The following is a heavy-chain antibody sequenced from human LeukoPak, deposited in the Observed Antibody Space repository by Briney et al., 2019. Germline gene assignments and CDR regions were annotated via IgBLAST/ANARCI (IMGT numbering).Heavy chain of an antibody. V-gene: IGHV1-46*01. D-gene: IGHD4-17*01. CDR2: INPSVGST. J-gene: IGHJ4*02. CDR3: ARGKYGDWYFDY. Sequence: ASVKVSCKASGYTFTSYYMHWVRQAPGQGLEWMGMINPSVGSTSHAQKFQGRVTMTRDTSTSTVYMELSSLRSEDTAVYYCARGKYGDWYFDYWGQGTLVTVSS. CDR1: GYTFTSYY.